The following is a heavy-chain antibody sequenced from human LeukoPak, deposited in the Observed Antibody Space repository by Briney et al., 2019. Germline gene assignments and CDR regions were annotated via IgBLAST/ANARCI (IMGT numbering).Heavy chain of an antibody. CDR1: GGSISSSSHY. V-gene: IGHV4-39*07. D-gene: IGHD5-12*01. Sequence: SETLSLTCTVSGGSISSSSHYWGWIRQPPEKRLEWIGSIYYSGSAYYNPSLKSRVTISVDTSKNRFSLKVSSVTAADTAVYYCARVSSVWIKDYYYYMDVWGKGTTVTVSS. CDR2: IYYSGSA. CDR3: ARVSSVWIKDYYYYMDV. J-gene: IGHJ6*03.